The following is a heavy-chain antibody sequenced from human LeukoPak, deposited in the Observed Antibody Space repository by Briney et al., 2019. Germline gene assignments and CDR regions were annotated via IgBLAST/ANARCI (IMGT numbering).Heavy chain of an antibody. CDR3: ARRIGNGDYPYYFDY. Sequence: SETLSLTCTVSGGSISSSSYYWGWIRQAPGKGLEWIGSIYYSGSTYYNPSLKSRVTISVDTSKNQFSLKLSSVTAADTAVYYCARRIGNGDYPYYFDYWGQGTLVTVSS. V-gene: IGHV4-39*01. CDR2: IYYSGST. CDR1: GGSISSSSYY. J-gene: IGHJ4*02. D-gene: IGHD4-17*01.